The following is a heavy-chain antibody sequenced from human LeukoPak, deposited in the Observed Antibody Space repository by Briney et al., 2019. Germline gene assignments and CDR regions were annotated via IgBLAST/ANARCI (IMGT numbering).Heavy chain of an antibody. D-gene: IGHD3-10*01. J-gene: IGHJ4*02. CDR3: ARDYYGSGSYYNEAGFDY. Sequence: TSVKVSCKASGGTFSSYAISWVRQAPGQGLEWMGRIIPILGIANYAQKFQGRVTITADKSTSTAYMELSSLRSEDTAVHYCARDYYGSGSYYNEAGFDYWGQGTLVTVSS. CDR2: IIPILGIA. V-gene: IGHV1-69*04. CDR1: GGTFSSYA.